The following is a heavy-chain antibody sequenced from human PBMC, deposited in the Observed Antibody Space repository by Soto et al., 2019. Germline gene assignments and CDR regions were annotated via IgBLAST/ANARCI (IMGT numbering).Heavy chain of an antibody. CDR1: GYTFTGYY. V-gene: IGHV1-2*04. CDR3: ARGALVVIPARYGMDV. CDR2: INPNSGGT. D-gene: IGHD3-22*01. Sequence: ASVKVSCKASGYTFTGYYMHCVRQAPGQGLEWMGWINPNSGGTNYAQKFQGWVTMTRDTSISTAYMELSRLRSDDTAVYYCARGALVVIPARYGMDVWGQGTTVTVS. J-gene: IGHJ6*02.